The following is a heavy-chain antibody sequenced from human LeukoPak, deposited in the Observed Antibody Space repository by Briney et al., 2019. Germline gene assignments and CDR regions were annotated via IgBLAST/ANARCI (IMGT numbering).Heavy chain of an antibody. Sequence: GGSLRLSCAASGFTVRNNYMSWVRRAAGKGLEWVALIYSVGSTYYADSVKGRFTISRDNSKNTLHLQMDSLRVEDTAVYYCVRNSGELGAWGQGTLVTVSS. CDR1: GFTVRNNY. CDR3: VRNSGELGA. J-gene: IGHJ5*02. V-gene: IGHV3-53*01. CDR2: IYSVGST. D-gene: IGHD2-21*01.